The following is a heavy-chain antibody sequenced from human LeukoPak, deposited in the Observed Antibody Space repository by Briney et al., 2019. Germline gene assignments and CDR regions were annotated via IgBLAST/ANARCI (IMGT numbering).Heavy chain of an antibody. Sequence: SETLSLTCAVYGGSFSGYYWSWIRQPPGKGLEWIGEINHSGSTNYNPALKSRVTISVDTSKNRSSLKLSSVTAADTAVYYCARGLERPQLVRIIFDYWGQGTLVTVSS. V-gene: IGHV4-34*01. J-gene: IGHJ4*02. CDR1: GGSFSGYY. CDR2: INHSGST. CDR3: ARGLERPQLVRIIFDY. D-gene: IGHD6-13*01.